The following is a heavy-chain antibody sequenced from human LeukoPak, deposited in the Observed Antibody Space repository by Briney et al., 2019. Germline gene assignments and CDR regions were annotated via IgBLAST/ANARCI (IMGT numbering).Heavy chain of an antibody. V-gene: IGHV3-53*01. CDR3: ARVPTTVTTVYFDY. D-gene: IGHD4-17*01. CDR2: IYSGGST. Sequence: GGSLRLSCAAPGFTVSSNYMSWVRQAPGKGLEWVSVIYSGGSTYYADSVKGRFTISRDNSKNTLYLQMNSLRAEDTAVYYCARVPTTVTTVYFDYWGQGTLVTVSS. CDR1: GFTVSSNY. J-gene: IGHJ4*02.